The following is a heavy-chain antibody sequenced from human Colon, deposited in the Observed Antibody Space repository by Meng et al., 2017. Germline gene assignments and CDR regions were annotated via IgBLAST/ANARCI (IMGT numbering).Heavy chain of an antibody. V-gene: IGHV3-21*01. CDR3: ARDIPGRLFDN. D-gene: IGHD6-6*01. CDR2: ISSGSNFI. CDR1: GFTFSSPR. Sequence: EGQQGESGGGRVKPGGALRRSCAASGFTFSSPRMNWVRQAPGKGLEWVSTISSGSNFIYYADSLKGRFTISRDNAKNSLYLQIDSLRAEDTAVYYCARDIPGRLFDNWGQGTLVTVSS. J-gene: IGHJ4*02.